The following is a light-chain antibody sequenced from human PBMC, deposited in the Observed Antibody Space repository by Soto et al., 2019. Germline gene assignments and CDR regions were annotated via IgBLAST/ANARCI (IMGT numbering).Light chain of an antibody. CDR2: GPS. V-gene: IGKV3D-20*02. J-gene: IGKJ5*01. Sequence: EIVLTQSPGTLSLSPGERATLSCRASQSVSSSYLAWYQQKPGQAPRLLIYGPSSRATGIPDRFSGSGSGTDFTLTISSLEPEDSAVYYCQQRHMWPITFGQGTRLEIK. CDR1: QSVSSSY. CDR3: QQRHMWPIT.